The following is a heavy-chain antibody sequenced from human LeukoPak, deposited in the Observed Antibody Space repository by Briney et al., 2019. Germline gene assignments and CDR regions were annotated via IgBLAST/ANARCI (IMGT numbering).Heavy chain of an antibody. V-gene: IGHV3-48*03. CDR3: ARSRSGYYEDY. CDR2: ISSSGSTI. CDR1: GFTFSSYE. D-gene: IGHD3-22*01. Sequence: GGSLRLSCAASGFTFSSYEMNWVRQAPGKWLEWVSYISSSGSTIYYADSVKGRFTISRDNAKNSLSLQVNSLRAEDTAVYYCARSRSGYYEDYWGQGTLVTVSS. J-gene: IGHJ4*02.